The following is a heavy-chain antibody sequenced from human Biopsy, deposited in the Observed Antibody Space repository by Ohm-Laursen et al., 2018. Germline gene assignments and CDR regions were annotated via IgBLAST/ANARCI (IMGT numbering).Heavy chain of an antibody. Sequence: SLRLSCAASGFTFSSHAMSWVRQSPGKGLEWVSLINGTGGSTYYADPLKRRFTISRDNSKNTLYLQMNSLRGEDTAVYYCAKCMTGGCNYYFHHCGQGTLVTVSS. CDR2: INGTGGST. CDR3: AKCMTGGCNYYFHH. D-gene: IGHD2/OR15-2a*01. CDR1: GFTFSSHA. V-gene: IGHV3-23*01. J-gene: IGHJ4*02.